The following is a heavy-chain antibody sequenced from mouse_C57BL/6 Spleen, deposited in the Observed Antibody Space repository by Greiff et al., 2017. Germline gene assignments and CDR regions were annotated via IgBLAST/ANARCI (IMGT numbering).Heavy chain of an antibody. D-gene: IGHD2-4*01. J-gene: IGHJ2*01. CDR3: ARSIYYDYDVGGYFDY. CDR2: IYPGDGDT. V-gene: IGHV1-82*01. Sequence: VQLQQSGPELVKPGASVKISCKASGYAFSSSWMNWVKQRPGKGLEWIGRIYPGDGDTNYNGKFKGKATLTADKSSSTAYMQLSSLTSEDSAVYFCARSIYYDYDVGGYFDYWGQGTTLTVSS. CDR1: GYAFSSSW.